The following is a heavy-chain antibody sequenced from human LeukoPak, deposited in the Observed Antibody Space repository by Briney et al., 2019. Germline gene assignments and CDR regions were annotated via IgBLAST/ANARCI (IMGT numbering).Heavy chain of an antibody. V-gene: IGHV1-2*02. J-gene: IGHJ4*02. D-gene: IGHD6-6*01. CDR2: INPNSGGT. Sequence: ASVKVSCKASGYTFTGYYMHWVRQAPGQGLEWMGWINPNSGGTNYAQKFRGRVTMTRDTSISTAYMELSRLRSDDTAVHYCARGPHIAARPPHKFDYWGQGTLVTVSS. CDR1: GYTFTGYY. CDR3: ARGPHIAARPPHKFDY.